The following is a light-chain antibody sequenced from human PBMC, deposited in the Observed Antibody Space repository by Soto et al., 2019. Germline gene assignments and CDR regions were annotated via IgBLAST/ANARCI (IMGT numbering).Light chain of an antibody. CDR3: QRYDSLRT. J-gene: IGKJ1*01. CDR2: GAP. CDR1: QSVRSNF. Sequence: EIVLTQSPCTLSLSPGERATLSCRASQSVRSNFLAWYQQKPGQAPRLLIYGAPNRATGIPDRFSGSGSGTDFTLTITRLEPEDFAMYYCQRYDSLRTFGQGTKV. V-gene: IGKV3-20*01.